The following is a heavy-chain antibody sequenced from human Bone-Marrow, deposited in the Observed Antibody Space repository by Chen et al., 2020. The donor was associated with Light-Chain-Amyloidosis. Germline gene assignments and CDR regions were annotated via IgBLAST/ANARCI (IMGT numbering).Heavy chain of an antibody. CDR3: ARRGGGQLLRQYFDS. J-gene: IGHJ4*02. CDR2: ITTSANTI. V-gene: IGHV3-48*02. D-gene: IGHD3-16*01. Sequence: EVQLVQSGGGLVQPGGSLRLSCAVYGFTFSTSTMNWVRQAPGKGLEWIAVITTSANTIYYADSVTGRFTISRDSARNSLYLEMTSLRDEDTAIYYCARRGGGQLLRQYFDSWGQGTLVTVSS. CDR1: GFTFSTST.